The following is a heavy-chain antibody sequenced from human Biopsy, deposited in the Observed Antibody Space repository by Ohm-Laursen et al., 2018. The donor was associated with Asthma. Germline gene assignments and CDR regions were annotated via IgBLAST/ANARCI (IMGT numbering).Heavy chain of an antibody. J-gene: IGHJ4*02. V-gene: IGHV4-59*07. CDR1: PGSISDYY. CDR2: VYSTGST. D-gene: IGHD6-13*01. CDR3: ARATSTWSQSGPHYFDH. Sequence: SDTLSLTCTVSPGSISDYYWNWIRQFPGKGLEWIGYVYSTGSTRYNPSLKSRVTISVDTSINQVSLRLSSVTVADTAMYYCARATSTWSQSGPHYFDHWGQGALVTVSS.